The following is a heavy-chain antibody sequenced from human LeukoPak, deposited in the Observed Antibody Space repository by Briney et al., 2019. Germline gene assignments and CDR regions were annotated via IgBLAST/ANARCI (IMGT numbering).Heavy chain of an antibody. V-gene: IGHV3-23*01. CDR2: ISGSGGST. CDR1: GFTFSSYA. D-gene: IGHD3-22*01. CDR3: AKASGGYYDSSGYYFDY. Sequence: PGGSLRLSCAASGFTFSSYAMSWVRQAPGKGLEWVSGISGSGGSTYYADSVKGRFTISRDNSKNTLYLQMNSLRAEDTAVYYCAKASGGYYDSSGYYFDYWGQGTLVTVSS. J-gene: IGHJ4*02.